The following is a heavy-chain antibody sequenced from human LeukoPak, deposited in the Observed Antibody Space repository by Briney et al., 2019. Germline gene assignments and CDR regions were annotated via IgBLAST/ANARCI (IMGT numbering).Heavy chain of an antibody. V-gene: IGHV3-23*01. CDR2: ISGSGGST. Sequence: GGSLRLSCAASKFAFSSYAMSWVRQAPGKGLEWVSAISGSGGSTYYADSVKGRFTISRDNSKNTLYLQMNSLRAEDTAVYYCAKDQRAGWWKIFDYWGQGTLVTVSS. D-gene: IGHD2-15*01. CDR1: KFAFSSYA. CDR3: AKDQRAGWWKIFDY. J-gene: IGHJ4*02.